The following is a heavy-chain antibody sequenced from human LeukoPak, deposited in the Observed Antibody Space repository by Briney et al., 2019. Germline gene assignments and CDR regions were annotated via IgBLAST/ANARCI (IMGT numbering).Heavy chain of an antibody. J-gene: IGHJ3*02. CDR2: IYSGGST. CDR3: ARGADSYCGGDCYIDAFDI. Sequence: PGGSLRPSCAASGFTVSSNYMSWVRQAPGKGLEWVSVIYSGGSTYYADSVKGRFTISRDNSKNTLYLQMNSLRAEDTAVYYCARGADSYCGGDCYIDAFDIWGQGTMVTVSS. V-gene: IGHV3-66*02. D-gene: IGHD2-21*02. CDR1: GFTVSSNY.